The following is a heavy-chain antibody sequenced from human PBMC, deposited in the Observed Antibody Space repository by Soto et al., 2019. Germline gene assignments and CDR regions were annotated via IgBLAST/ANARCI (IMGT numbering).Heavy chain of an antibody. CDR3: ARDPIGGGAPYYLDY. CDR1: GYTFTGYY. CDR2: INPNSGGT. J-gene: IGHJ4*02. D-gene: IGHD3-16*01. V-gene: IGHV1-2*02. Sequence: ASVKVSCKASGYTFTGYYMHWVRQAPGQGLEWMGWINPNSGGTDYAQKFQGRVTMTRDTSISTAYVELSRLRSDDKAVYYCARDPIGGGAPYYLDYWGQGTLVTV.